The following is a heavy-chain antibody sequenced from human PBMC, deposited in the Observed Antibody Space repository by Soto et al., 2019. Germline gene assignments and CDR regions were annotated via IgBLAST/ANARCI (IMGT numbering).Heavy chain of an antibody. D-gene: IGHD1-7*01. CDR3: ARVLLELWPVDY. Sequence: GGSLRLSCAASGFAFSTYAMHWVRQAPGKGLEWVAPISYHGTTKYYADSVKGRFTISRDNSKNMVYLQMNSLRTEDTAVYFCARVLLELWPVDYWGQGTRVTVSS. V-gene: IGHV3-30-3*01. CDR2: ISYHGTTK. J-gene: IGHJ4*02. CDR1: GFAFSTYA.